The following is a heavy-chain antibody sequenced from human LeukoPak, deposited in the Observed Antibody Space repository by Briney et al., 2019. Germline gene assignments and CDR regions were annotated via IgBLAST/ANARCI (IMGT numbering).Heavy chain of an antibody. Sequence: GASVKVSCKTSGYSFTDYYMHCVREAPGQGLEWMGWINPNSGGTSSARKFQGRVTMTRDTSITTVYMEVRWLTSDDTAVYYCARADRLHGGPYLIGPWGQGTLVTVTS. CDR2: INPNSGGT. CDR3: ARADRLHGGPYLIGP. V-gene: IGHV1-2*02. CDR1: GYSFTDYY. J-gene: IGHJ5*02. D-gene: IGHD2-21*01.